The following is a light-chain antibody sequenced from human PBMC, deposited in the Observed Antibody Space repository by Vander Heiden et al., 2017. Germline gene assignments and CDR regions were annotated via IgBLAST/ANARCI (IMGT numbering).Light chain of an antibody. CDR3: QQYYRSPKT. CDR2: WAS. J-gene: IGKJ2*01. V-gene: IGKV4-1*01. Sequence: DIVMTQSPASLVVSLGERATINCKSSQSVLYRSNNKNSLAWYQQKPGQPPKLLIDWASIREFGVPERFSGSGSGTDFTLTISSLQAEDVSVYYCQQYYRSPKTFGQGTKLEIK. CDR1: QSVLYRSNNKNS.